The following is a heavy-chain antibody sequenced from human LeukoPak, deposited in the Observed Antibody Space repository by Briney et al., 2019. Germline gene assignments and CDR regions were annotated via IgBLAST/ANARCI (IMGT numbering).Heavy chain of an antibody. CDR3: ARGPYDF. CDR2: ISSSGNTI. CDR1: GFTFNSYE. V-gene: IGHV3-48*03. Sequence: GGSLRLSCAASGFTFNSYEMSWVRQAPGRGLEWVSYISSSGNTIYYADSVRGRFTISRDNAKNSLYLQMNSLGVEDTAVYFCARGPYDFWGQGTLVTVSS. J-gene: IGHJ4*02.